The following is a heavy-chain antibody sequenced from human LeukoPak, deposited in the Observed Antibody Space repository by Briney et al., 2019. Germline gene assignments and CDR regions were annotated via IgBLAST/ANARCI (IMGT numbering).Heavy chain of an antibody. CDR1: GYTFTGYY. Sequence: ASVKVSCKASGYTFTGYYMRWVRQAPGQGLEWMGWINPNSGGTNYAQKFQGRVTMTRDTSISTAYTELSRLRSDDTAVYYCARGEAYYDSSGLFDYWGQGTLVTVSS. D-gene: IGHD3-22*01. J-gene: IGHJ4*02. V-gene: IGHV1-2*02. CDR2: INPNSGGT. CDR3: ARGEAYYDSSGLFDY.